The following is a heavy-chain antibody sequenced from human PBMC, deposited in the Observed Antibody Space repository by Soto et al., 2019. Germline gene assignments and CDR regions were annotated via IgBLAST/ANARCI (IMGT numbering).Heavy chain of an antibody. CDR1: GFTFDDYA. CDR3: AKDIGYSNSDAFDI. V-gene: IGHV3-9*01. D-gene: IGHD4-4*01. Sequence: AGGSLRLSCAASGFTFDDYAMHWVRQAPGKGLEWVSGISWNSGNIGYADSVKGRFTISRDNAKNSLYLQMNSLRAEDTALYYCAKDIGYSNSDAFDIWGQGTMVTVSS. J-gene: IGHJ3*02. CDR2: ISWNSGNI.